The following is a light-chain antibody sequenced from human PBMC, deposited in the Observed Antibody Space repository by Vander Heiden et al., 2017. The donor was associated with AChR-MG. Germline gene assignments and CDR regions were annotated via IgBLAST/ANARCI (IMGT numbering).Light chain of an antibody. Sequence: DIVMTQSPDSLAFSLGERATINCKSSLSLLVDSNIKNYLAWYQQKPRQPPKLLIYWASSREAGVPDRFSGSGSGTNFTLTISSLQAEDVAVYYCQQYFSTPLTFGGGTKVEIK. V-gene: IGKV4-1*01. J-gene: IGKJ4*01. CDR2: WAS. CDR3: QQYFSTPLT. CDR1: LSLLVDSNIKNY.